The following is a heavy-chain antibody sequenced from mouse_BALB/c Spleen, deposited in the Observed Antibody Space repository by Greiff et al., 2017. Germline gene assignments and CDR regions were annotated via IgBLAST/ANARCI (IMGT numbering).Heavy chain of an antibody. D-gene: IGHD2-4*01. CDR1: GYTFTDYT. Sequence: EVQLQQSGPELVKPGASLKISCKTSGYTFTDYTMHWVKQSHGKSLEWIGGINPNNGGTSYNQKFKGKATLTVDKSSSKAYMELRSLTTEDSAVYYGAYEYDEEGYFDYWGQGTTLTVSS. V-gene: IGHV1-26*01. CDR2: INPNNGGT. CDR3: AYEYDEEGYFDY. J-gene: IGHJ2*01.